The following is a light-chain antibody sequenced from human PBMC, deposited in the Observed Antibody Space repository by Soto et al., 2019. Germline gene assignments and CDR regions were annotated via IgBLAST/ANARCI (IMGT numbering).Light chain of an antibody. J-gene: IGLJ1*01. CDR2: DVS. CDR1: SSDVGGYNY. V-gene: IGLV2-11*01. CDR3: CSYAGGGDV. Sequence: QSVLTQPRSVSGSPGQSVTISCTGTSSDVGGYNYVSWYQQHPGKAPKLMIYDVSKRPSGVPDRFSGSKSGNTASLTISGLQAEDEADYYCCSYAGGGDVFGTGTKLTVL.